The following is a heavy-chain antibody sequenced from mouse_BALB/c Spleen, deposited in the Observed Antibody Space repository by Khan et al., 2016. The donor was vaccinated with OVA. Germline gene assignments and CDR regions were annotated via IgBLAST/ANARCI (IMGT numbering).Heavy chain of an antibody. CDR3: ARDGSRYNYAMDY. Sequence: EVQLQESGPRLVKPSQSLSLTCTVTGYSITSDYAWNWIRQFPGNKLEWMGYISYSGSTNYNPALKSRISITRDTSKNQLFLQLNSVTTEDTATYYCARDGSRYNYAMDYWGQGTSVTVSS. CDR2: ISYSGST. V-gene: IGHV3-2*02. D-gene: IGHD2-3*01. CDR1: GYSITSDYA. J-gene: IGHJ4*01.